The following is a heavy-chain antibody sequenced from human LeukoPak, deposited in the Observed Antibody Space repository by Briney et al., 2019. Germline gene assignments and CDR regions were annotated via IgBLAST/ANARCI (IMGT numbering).Heavy chain of an antibody. CDR3: AKLNYDILTGPRDY. Sequence: GGSLRLSCAVSGFTFTDYWMNRVRQAPGKGLEWVSAISGSGGSTYYADSVKGRFTISRDNSKNTLYLQMNSLRAEDTAVYYCAKLNYDILTGPRDYWGQGTLVTVSS. CDR1: GFTFTDYW. V-gene: IGHV3-23*01. CDR2: ISGSGGST. D-gene: IGHD3-9*01. J-gene: IGHJ4*02.